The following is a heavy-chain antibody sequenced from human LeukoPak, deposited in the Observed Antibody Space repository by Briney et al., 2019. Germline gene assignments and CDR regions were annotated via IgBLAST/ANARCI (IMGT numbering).Heavy chain of an antibody. J-gene: IGHJ6*02. CDR2: ISAYNGNT. V-gene: IGHV1-18*01. CDR3: ARDYWAWFGELLLSTYGMDV. CDR1: GYTFTSYG. Sequence: ASVKVSCKASGYTFTSYGISWVRQAPGQGLEWMGWISAYNGNTNYAQKLQGRVTMTTDTSTSTAYMELRSLRSDDTAVYYCARDYWAWFGELLLSTYGMDVWGQGTTVTVSS. D-gene: IGHD3-10*01.